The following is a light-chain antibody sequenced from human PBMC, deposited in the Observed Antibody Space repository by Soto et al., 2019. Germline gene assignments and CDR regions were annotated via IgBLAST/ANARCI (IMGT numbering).Light chain of an antibody. CDR1: QDISTY. CDR2: SAS. J-gene: IGKJ4*01. CDR3: QQYDSLPR. Sequence: DSRRTQSPSSLSASVGDRVTITCQASQDISTYLNWYQQKPGKAPKLLIYSASTLGTGVPSRFSGGGSGTVFTLTISSLQPGDIATYYSQQYDSLPRFGGGTKVDIK. V-gene: IGKV1-33*01.